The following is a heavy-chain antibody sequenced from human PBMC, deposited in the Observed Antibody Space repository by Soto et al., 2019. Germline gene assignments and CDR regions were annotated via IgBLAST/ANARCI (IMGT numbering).Heavy chain of an antibody. V-gene: IGHV3-21*01. Sequence: GGSLRLSCAASGFTFSSYSMNWVRQAPGKGLEWVSSISSSSSYIYYADSVKGRFTISRDNAKNSLYLQMNSLRAEDTAVYYCARFVGLRFLEWLLSRYYFDYWGQGTLVTVSS. CDR3: ARFVGLRFLEWLLSRYYFDY. J-gene: IGHJ4*02. D-gene: IGHD3-3*01. CDR1: GFTFSSYS. CDR2: ISSSSSYI.